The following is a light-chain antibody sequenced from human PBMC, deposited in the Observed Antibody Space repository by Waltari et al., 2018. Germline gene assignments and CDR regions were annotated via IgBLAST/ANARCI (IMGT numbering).Light chain of an antibody. Sequence: QKVVTKAPSMAVSPGGKVPPPPALSPGQVSSTPPARLYQQTPGQAPLTSLYKTNIRSSVVLDRFSGSRLGNKAALTITGAQADDESDYYCLLYMGSGIWVCGGGTKLTV. V-gene: IGLV8-61*01. J-gene: IGLJ3*02. CDR3: LLYMGSGIWV. CDR1: PGQVSSTPP. CDR2: KTN.